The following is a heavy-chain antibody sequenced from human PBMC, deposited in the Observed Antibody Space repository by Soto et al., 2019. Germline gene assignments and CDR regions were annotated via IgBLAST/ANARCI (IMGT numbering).Heavy chain of an antibody. Sequence: EVQLVESGGGLVQPGGSLRLSCAASGFTFSRYAMHWVRQAPGKGLEYVSAISSNGGSPYYANSVKGRFTISRDNSKNTLYRQRGSLRAEDMAVYYCARDRWMGSSCFDDWGQGTLVTVSS. CDR1: GFTFSRYA. J-gene: IGHJ4*02. CDR3: ARDRWMGSSCFDD. CDR2: ISSNGGSP. D-gene: IGHD6-13*01. V-gene: IGHV3-64*01.